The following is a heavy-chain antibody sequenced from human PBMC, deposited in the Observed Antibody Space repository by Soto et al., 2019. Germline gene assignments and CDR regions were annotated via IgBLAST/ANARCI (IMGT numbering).Heavy chain of an antibody. Sequence: GGSLRLSCAAAGFTFSNHWMHWVRQAPGKGLEWVSGISKNSGSTGYADSVKGRFTISRDDAKNSLYLQMNSLRAEDTALYYCAKDLYSSDSGLDYWGQGNLVTDSS. J-gene: IGHJ4*02. CDR2: ISKNSGST. D-gene: IGHD3-22*01. CDR3: AKDLYSSDSGLDY. CDR1: GFTFSNHW. V-gene: IGHV3-9*01.